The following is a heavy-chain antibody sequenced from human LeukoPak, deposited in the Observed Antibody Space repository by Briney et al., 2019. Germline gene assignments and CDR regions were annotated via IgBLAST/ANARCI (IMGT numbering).Heavy chain of an antibody. CDR1: GYTLTELS. J-gene: IGHJ5*02. D-gene: IGHD6-19*01. CDR3: ATGNGWPYNWFDP. V-gene: IGHV1-24*01. CDR2: FDPEDGET. Sequence: GASVKVSCKVSGYTLTELSMHWVRQAPGKGLEWMGGFDPEDGETIYAQKFQGRVTMTEDTPTDTAYMELSSLRSEDTAVYYCATGNGWPYNWFDPWGQGTLVTVSS.